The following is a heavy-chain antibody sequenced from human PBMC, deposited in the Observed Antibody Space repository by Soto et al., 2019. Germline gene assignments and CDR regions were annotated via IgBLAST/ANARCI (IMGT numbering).Heavy chain of an antibody. V-gene: IGHV4-4*07. CDR2: IYATGTT. J-gene: IGHJ5*02. CDR3: VRDGTKTLGDWFEP. Sequence: SETLSLTCTVSGASISGFYWSWIRKSAGKGLEWIGRIYATGTTDYNPSLKSRVMMSVDTSKKQFSLKLRSVTAADTCVYYCVRDGTKTLGDWFEPWGQGISVNVSS. D-gene: IGHD1-1*01. CDR1: GASISGFY.